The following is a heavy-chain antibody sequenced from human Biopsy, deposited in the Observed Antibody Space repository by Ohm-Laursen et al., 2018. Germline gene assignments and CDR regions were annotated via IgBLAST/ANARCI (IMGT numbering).Heavy chain of an antibody. J-gene: IGHJ4*02. Sequence: SLRLSCLASGFTFSSYAMSWVRQSPGKGLEWVSSTNNNGGRTYYTDSVKGRFTISRDNSKNTLYLQMSSLRVEDTAVYYCARGPSGVATIGRGQGTLVTVSS. V-gene: IGHV3-23*01. D-gene: IGHD5-24*01. CDR1: GFTFSSYA. CDR2: TNNNGGRT. CDR3: ARGPSGVATIG.